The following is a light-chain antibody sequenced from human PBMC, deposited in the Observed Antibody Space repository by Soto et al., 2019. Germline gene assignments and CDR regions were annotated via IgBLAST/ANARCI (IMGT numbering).Light chain of an antibody. CDR1: QSVSSS. CDR3: QQRKT. V-gene: IGKV3-11*01. CDR2: DAS. J-gene: IGKJ4*01. Sequence: VLTQSPASLTLSPGERATLSCRASQSVSSSLAWYQQKPGQAPRLLISDASNRATGVPARFSGSGSGTDFTLTISSLEPADFAVYYCQQRKTFGGGTKVDI.